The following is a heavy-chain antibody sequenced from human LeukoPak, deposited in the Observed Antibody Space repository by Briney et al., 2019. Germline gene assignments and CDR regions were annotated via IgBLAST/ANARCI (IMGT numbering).Heavy chain of an antibody. D-gene: IGHD3-22*01. Sequence: GESLKISCKASGYIFISYWIGWVRQMPGKGLEWMGIIYPGDSETRYSPSFQGQVTISADKSISTAYLQWSSLRASDTAIYYCAKSDTSDSLGDFWGQGTLVTVSS. CDR1: GYIFISYW. J-gene: IGHJ4*02. CDR2: IYPGDSET. CDR3: AKSDTSDSLGDF. V-gene: IGHV5-51*01.